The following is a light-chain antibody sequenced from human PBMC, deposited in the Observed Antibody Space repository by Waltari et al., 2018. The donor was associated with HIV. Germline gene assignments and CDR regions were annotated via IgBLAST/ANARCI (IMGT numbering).Light chain of an antibody. V-gene: IGLV1-44*01. CDR1: SSNIGRAS. J-gene: IGLJ2*01. CDR3: ASWDDSLNGLL. Sequence: SVLAQPPSASGTPGQRVTISCSGTSSNIGRASVNWYQQRPGVAPKLLIYANDQRPSGVPDRFSGSKSGTSASLAISGLQSEDEADYYCASWDDSLNGLLFGGGTKLTVL. CDR2: AND.